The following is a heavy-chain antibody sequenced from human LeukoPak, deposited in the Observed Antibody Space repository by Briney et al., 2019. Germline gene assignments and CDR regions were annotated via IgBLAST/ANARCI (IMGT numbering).Heavy chain of an antibody. J-gene: IGHJ4*02. CDR2: IRYDGSNK. V-gene: IGHV3-30*02. Sequence: GGSLRLSCAASGFTFSSYGMHWVRQAPGKGLEWVAVIRYDGSNKYYADSVKGRFTISRDNSKNTLYLQMNSLRAEDTAVYYCAKLNIAVAGTDYSDHWGQGTLVTVSS. CDR3: AKLNIAVAGTDYSDH. D-gene: IGHD6-19*01. CDR1: GFTFSSYG.